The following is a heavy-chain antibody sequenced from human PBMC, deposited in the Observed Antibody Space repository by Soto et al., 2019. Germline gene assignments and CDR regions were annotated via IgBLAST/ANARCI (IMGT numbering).Heavy chain of an antibody. V-gene: IGHV1-46*02. CDR1: GYTFQNCH. CDR2: IHPSGDTK. CDR3: ARDLCGSWTVDY. D-gene: IGHD2-21*01. J-gene: IGHJ4*02. Sequence: QVQLVQSGAAVKEPGASVKVSCKASGYTFQNCHMHWVRQAPGQGLEWMGIIHPSGDTKTYAQRFQGRLAMTRDASTSTAYMELSSLTSEDTAVYFCARDLCGSWTVDYWGQGTLVTVSS.